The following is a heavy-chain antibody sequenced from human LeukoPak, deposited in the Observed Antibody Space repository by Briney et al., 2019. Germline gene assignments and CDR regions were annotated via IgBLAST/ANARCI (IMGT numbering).Heavy chain of an antibody. CDR2: IYYSGST. Sequence: SETLSLTCTVSGGSISSSSYYWGWIRQPPGKGLEWIGSIYYSGSTYYNPSLKSRVTISVDTSKNQFSLKLSSVTAADTAVYYCARGPYGGNPPFDYWGQGTLVTVSS. J-gene: IGHJ4*02. D-gene: IGHD4-23*01. CDR3: ARGPYGGNPPFDY. CDR1: GGSISSSSYY. V-gene: IGHV4-39*01.